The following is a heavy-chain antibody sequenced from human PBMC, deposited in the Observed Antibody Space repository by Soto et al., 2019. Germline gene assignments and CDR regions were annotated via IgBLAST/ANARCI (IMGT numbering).Heavy chain of an antibody. CDR1: GYTFTSYD. V-gene: IGHV1-8*01. CDR3: ANLGQDDYGDYIMTTRFV. Sequence: ASVKVSCKASGYTFTSYDINWVRQATGQGLEWMGWMNPNSGNTGYAQKFQGRVTMTRDTSISTAYMELSSLRAEDTAVYYCANLGQDDYGDYIMTTRFVWGQGTLVTVSS. CDR2: MNPNSGNT. J-gene: IGHJ4*02. D-gene: IGHD4-17*01.